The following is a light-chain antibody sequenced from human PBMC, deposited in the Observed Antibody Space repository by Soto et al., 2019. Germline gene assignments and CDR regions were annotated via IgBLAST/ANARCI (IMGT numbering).Light chain of an antibody. J-gene: IGLJ1*01. CDR1: SSDVGAYDY. CDR3: SSYTTTSTYV. Sequence: QPVLTQPASVSGSPGQSITISCTGTSSDVGAYDYVSWYQQHPGKAPKLVIYDVIDRPSGVSDRFSGSKSGNTASLTISGLQAEDEADYYCSSYTTTSTYVFGPGTKLTVL. CDR2: DVI. V-gene: IGLV2-14*01.